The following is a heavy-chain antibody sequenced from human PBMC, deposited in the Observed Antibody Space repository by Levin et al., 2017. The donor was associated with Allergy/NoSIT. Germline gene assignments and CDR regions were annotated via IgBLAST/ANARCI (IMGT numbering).Heavy chain of an antibody. D-gene: IGHD3-22*01. CDR1: RYIFSDYF. V-gene: IGHV1-2*02. CDR3: ARGLYNDDSVFGY. CDR2: INPHSGDT. J-gene: IGHJ4*02. Sequence: ASVKVSCKASRYIFSDYFIHWVRQAPGQGLEWMGWINPHSGDTKYAQEFQGRVTMTRDTSISTAYMELTRLTSDDTAVCYCARGLYNDDSVFGYWGQGALVNVFS.